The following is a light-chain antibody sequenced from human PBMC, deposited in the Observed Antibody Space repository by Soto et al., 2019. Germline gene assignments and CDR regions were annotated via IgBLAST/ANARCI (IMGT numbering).Light chain of an antibody. Sequence: EIVMTQSPATLSVSPGERATLSCRASQSVSSNLAWYQQKLGQAPRLLIYGASTRATGIPARFSGSGSGTEFTLTISSLQSEDFAVYCCQQYNDWPLTFGGGTKVDIK. J-gene: IGKJ4*01. CDR2: GAS. V-gene: IGKV3-15*01. CDR3: QQYNDWPLT. CDR1: QSVSSN.